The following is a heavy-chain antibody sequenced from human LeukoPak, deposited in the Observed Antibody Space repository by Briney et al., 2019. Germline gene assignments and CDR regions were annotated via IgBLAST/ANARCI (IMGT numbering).Heavy chain of an antibody. D-gene: IGHD3-10*01. J-gene: IGHJ6*02. V-gene: IGHV3-23*01. CDR3: ARVQPGSESYVGMDV. CDR2: ISGDAVGT. CDR1: GFTFSNYG. Sequence: GGSLRLSCAASGFTFSNYGMRWVRQAPGKGLEWVSAISGDAVGTFYADSVKGRLTITRDNSKNTLYLQMNSLRAEDTAVYYCARVQPGSESYVGMDVWGQGTTVTVSS.